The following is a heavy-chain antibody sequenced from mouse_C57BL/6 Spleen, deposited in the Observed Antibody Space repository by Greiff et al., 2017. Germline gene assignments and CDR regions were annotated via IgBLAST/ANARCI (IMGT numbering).Heavy chain of an antibody. CDR2: INPSTGGT. D-gene: IGHD2-3*01. CDR3: ARDDGYSYYFDY. V-gene: IGHV1-42*01. Sequence: EVQLKESGPELVKPGASVKISCKASGYSFTGYYMNWVKQSPEKSLEWIGEINPSTGGTTYNQKFKAKATLTVDKSSSTAYMQLKSLTSEDSAVYYCARDDGYSYYFDYWGQGTTLTVSS. CDR1: GYSFTGYY. J-gene: IGHJ2*01.